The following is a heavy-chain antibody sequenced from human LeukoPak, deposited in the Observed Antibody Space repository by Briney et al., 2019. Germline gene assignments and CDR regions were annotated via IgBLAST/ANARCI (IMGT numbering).Heavy chain of an antibody. CDR1: GFTFSSYS. D-gene: IGHD3-22*01. V-gene: IGHV3-21*01. CDR2: ISSSSSYI. Sequence: GGSLRLSCAASGFTFSSYSMNWVRQAPGKGLEWVSSISSSSSYIYYADSVKGRFTISRDNAKNSLYLQVNSLRAEDTAVYYCARDQSIGYRYYYDSSGLIDYWGQGTLVTVSS. CDR3: ARDQSIGYRYYYDSSGLIDY. J-gene: IGHJ4*02.